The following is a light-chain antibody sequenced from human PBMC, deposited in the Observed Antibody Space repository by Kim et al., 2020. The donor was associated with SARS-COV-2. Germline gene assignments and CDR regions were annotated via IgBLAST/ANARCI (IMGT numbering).Light chain of an antibody. Sequence: QSVLTQPPSVSGAPGQRVTISCTGSISNIGAGYDVHWYQQLPVTAPKLLIYGNNNRPSGVPDRFSGSKSDTSASLAITGLQADDEADYYCQSYDNSLGGYVFGSGTKVTVL. CDR3: QSYDNSLGGYV. J-gene: IGLJ1*01. CDR2: GNN. CDR1: ISNIGAGYD. V-gene: IGLV1-40*01.